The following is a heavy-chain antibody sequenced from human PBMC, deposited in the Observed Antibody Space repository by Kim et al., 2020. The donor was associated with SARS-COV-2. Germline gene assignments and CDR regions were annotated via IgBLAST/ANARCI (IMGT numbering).Heavy chain of an antibody. CDR2: ISYDGSNK. D-gene: IGHD3-10*01. Sequence: GGSLRLSCAASGFTFSSYAMHWVRQAPGKGLEWVAVISYDGSNKYYADSVKGRFTISRDNSKNTLYLQMNSLRAEDTAVYYCARTLRFGELFDAFDICG. CDR1: GFTFSSYA. CDR3: ARTLRFGELFDAFDI. V-gene: IGHV3-30*04. J-gene: IGHJ3*02.